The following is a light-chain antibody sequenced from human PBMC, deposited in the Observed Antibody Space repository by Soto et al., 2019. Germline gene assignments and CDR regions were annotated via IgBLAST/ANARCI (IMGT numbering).Light chain of an antibody. J-gene: IGLJ2*01. Sequence: QSALTQPASVSGSPGQSITISCTGTNSDIGGYNYVSWYQQHPGKAPKLMIYDVSNRPSGVSYRCSGSKSGNTASLTISGRQAEDEADYYCSSYTSRSTLGVFGGGTQLPVL. V-gene: IGLV2-14*03. CDR3: SSYTSRSTLGV. CDR2: DVS. CDR1: NSDIGGYNY.